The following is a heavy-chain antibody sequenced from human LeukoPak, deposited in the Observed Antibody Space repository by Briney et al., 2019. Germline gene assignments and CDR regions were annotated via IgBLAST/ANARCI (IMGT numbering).Heavy chain of an antibody. Sequence: PGRSLRLSCAASGFTFSGCALSWVRQAPGKGLEWVAGISGDGAKTYYADSVKARFTISRDNSKNTLFLQMDRLRAEDTAVYYCARRVQPNAGPFDSWGQGTLVTVSS. CDR2: ISGDGAKT. CDR3: ARRVQPNAGPFDS. D-gene: IGHD3-10*01. V-gene: IGHV3-23*01. J-gene: IGHJ4*02. CDR1: GFTFSGCA.